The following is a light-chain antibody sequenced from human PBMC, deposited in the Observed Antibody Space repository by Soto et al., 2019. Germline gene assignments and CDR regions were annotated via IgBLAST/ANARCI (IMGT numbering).Light chain of an antibody. CDR1: QSINSN. J-gene: IGKJ4*01. CDR2: RAS. CDR3: QQYNNWPRAT. Sequence: IVMTQSPATLSVSLGERATLSCRASQSINSNLAWYQQKPGQAPSLLMFRASIRATGFPARFSGSGSGTEFNITISSLQSEDSAVYYCQQYNNWPRATFGGGTKVEIK. V-gene: IGKV3-15*01.